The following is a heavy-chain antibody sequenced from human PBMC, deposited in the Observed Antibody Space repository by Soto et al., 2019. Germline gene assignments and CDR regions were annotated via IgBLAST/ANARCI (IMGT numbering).Heavy chain of an antibody. D-gene: IGHD3-3*01. CDR3: ARPFWSGYYHLGEYYYYYGMDV. V-gene: IGHV1-3*01. Sequence: EASVKVSCKASGYTFTSYAMHWVRQAPGQRLEWMGWINAGNGNTKYSQKFQGRVTITRDTSASTAYMELSSLRSEDTAVYYCARPFWSGYYHLGEYYYYYGMDVWGQGTTVTVSS. CDR1: GYTFTSYA. J-gene: IGHJ6*02. CDR2: INAGNGNT.